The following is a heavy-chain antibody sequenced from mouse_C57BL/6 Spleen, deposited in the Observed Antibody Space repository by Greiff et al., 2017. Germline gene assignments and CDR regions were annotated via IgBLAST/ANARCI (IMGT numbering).Heavy chain of an antibody. CDR1: GFTFSSYG. CDR3: ARLSSSPYYAMCY. D-gene: IGHD3-2*02. V-gene: IGHV5-6*01. J-gene: IGHJ4*01. CDR2: ISSGGSYT. Sequence: EVQLVESGGDLVKPGGSLKLSCAASGFTFSSYGMSWVRQTPDKRLEWVATISSGGSYTYYPDSVKGRFTISRDNAKNTLYLQMSSLKSDDTAMYYCARLSSSPYYAMCYWGQRASVTVSS.